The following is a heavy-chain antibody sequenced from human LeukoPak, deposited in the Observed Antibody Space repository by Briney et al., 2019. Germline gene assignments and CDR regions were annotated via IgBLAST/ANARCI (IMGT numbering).Heavy chain of an antibody. CDR3: ARSLLGYSGYDIDY. V-gene: IGHV3-33*01. D-gene: IGHD5-12*01. CDR1: GFTLSSYY. Sequence: GGSLRLSCAAYGFTLSSYYMHWVRQAPGKGLEWVTFIWYDGSNKYYADSVKGRFTISRDNSKNTLYLQMNSLRAEDTAVYYCARSLLGYSGYDIDYWGQGTLVTVSS. J-gene: IGHJ4*02. CDR2: IWYDGSNK.